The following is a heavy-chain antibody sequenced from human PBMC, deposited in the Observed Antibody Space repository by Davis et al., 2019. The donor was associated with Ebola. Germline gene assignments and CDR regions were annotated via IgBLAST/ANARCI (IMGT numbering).Heavy chain of an antibody. CDR3: AKGDRMDV. CDR1: GGSISSSSYY. V-gene: IGHV4-39*01. CDR2: IYYSGST. J-gene: IGHJ6*02. Sequence: SETLSLTCTVSGGSISSSSYYWGWIRQPPGKGLEWIGSIYYSGSTYYNPSLKSRVTISVDTSKNQFSLKLSSVTAADTAVYYCAKGDRMDVWGQGTTVTVSS. D-gene: IGHD1-14*01.